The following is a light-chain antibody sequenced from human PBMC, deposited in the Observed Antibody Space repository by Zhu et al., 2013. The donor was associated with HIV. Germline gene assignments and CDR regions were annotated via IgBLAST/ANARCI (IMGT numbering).Light chain of an antibody. CDR1: QHIRND. J-gene: IGKJ5*01. CDR3: QQAHSFPLT. Sequence: DIQMTQSPSSLSASVGDRVIITCRASQHIRNDLGWYQQKPGKAPQRLIQAASTLHSGAPSRFRGSGSETDFTLTISSLQPEDFATYYCQQAHSFPLTFGQGTRLDIE. CDR2: AAS. V-gene: IGKV1-17*01.